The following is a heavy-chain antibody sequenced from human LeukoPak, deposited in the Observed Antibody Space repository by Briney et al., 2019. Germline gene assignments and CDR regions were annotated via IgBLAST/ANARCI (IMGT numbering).Heavy chain of an antibody. CDR1: GYTFTSYA. Sequence: VASVKVSCKASGYTFTSYAMHWVRQAPGQRLEWMGWINAGNGNTKYSQKFQGRVTITRDTSASTAYMELRSLRSDDTAVYYCARDLIDVAGSGSSPGYWGQGTLVTVSS. CDR3: ARDLIDVAGSGSSPGY. CDR2: INAGNGNT. V-gene: IGHV1-3*01. D-gene: IGHD3-10*01. J-gene: IGHJ4*02.